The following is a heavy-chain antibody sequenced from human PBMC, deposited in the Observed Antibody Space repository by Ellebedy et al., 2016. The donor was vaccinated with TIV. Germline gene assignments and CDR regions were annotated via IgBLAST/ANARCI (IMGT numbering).Heavy chain of an antibody. D-gene: IGHD1-26*01. CDR1: EFTFSDYY. CDR3: ARSTSSGSYLDY. Sequence: GGSLRLSCAASEFTFSDYYMSWVRQAPGMGLEWVGYISTGATAAYYADSVRGRFTISRDDAENSLYLQMNSLRAEDTAVYYCARSTSSGSYLDYWGQGTLVTVSS. J-gene: IGHJ4*02. CDR2: ISTGATAA. V-gene: IGHV3-11*04.